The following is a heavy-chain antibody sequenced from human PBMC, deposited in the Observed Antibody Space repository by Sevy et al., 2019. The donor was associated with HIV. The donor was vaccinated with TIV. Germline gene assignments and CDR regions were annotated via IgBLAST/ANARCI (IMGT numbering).Heavy chain of an antibody. J-gene: IGHJ4*02. CDR2: VYYSGST. V-gene: IGHV4-59*01. Sequence: SETLSLTCTVSGGSISSYYWSRIRQPPGKALEWIGYVYYSGSTNYNPSLKSRVTISIDTSKNQFSLKLTSVTAADTAVYYCARERQLVLDYWGQGTLVTVSS. CDR1: GGSISSYY. CDR3: ARERQLVLDY. D-gene: IGHD6-13*01.